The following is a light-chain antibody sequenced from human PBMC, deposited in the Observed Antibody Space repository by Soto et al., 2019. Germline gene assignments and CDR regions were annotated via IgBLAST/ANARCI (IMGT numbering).Light chain of an antibody. CDR2: ETS. Sequence: EIVLTQSPATLSSSPGERATLSCRASQSVGSYLTWYQQKPGQAPRLLIYETSKRATGIPARFSGSGSGTDFTLTISSLEPEDFAVYYCQQRSSWPRTFGQGTKVDIK. J-gene: IGKJ1*01. V-gene: IGKV3-11*01. CDR3: QQRSSWPRT. CDR1: QSVGSY.